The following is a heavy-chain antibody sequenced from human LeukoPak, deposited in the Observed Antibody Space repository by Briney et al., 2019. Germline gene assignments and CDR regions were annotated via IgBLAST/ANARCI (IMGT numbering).Heavy chain of an antibody. V-gene: IGHV3-7*03. Sequence: GGSLRLSCAASGFTFSSYWMNWARQAPGKGLEWVASINHNGNVNYYVDSVKGRFTISRDNAKNSLYLQMSNLRAEDTAVYYCARDPSCSGGSCYFYYYYGMDVWGQGTTVTVSS. CDR1: GFTFSSYW. CDR3: ARDPSCSGGSCYFYYYYGMDV. CDR2: INHNGNVN. D-gene: IGHD2-15*01. J-gene: IGHJ6*02.